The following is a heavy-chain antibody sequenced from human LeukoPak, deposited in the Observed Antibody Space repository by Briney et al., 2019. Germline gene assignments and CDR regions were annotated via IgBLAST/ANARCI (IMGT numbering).Heavy chain of an antibody. J-gene: IGHJ4*02. V-gene: IGHV4-59*12. CDR1: GGSISGYY. CDR3: ARGVGATVWYFDY. CDR2: IYYSGSA. Sequence: SETLSLTCTVSGGSISGYYWSWIRQPPGKGLEWIGLIYYSGSANYNPSLKSRVTISLDTSTDQISLKLTSMTAADTAVYYCARGVGATVWYFDYWGQGTLVTVSS. D-gene: IGHD1-26*01.